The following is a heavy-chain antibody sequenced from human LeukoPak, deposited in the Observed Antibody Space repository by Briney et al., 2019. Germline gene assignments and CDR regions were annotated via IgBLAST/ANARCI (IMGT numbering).Heavy chain of an antibody. V-gene: IGHV1-2*02. Sequence: DSVKVSCKGSGYTFTDYYMHWVRQAPGQGLEWMGWINANSGDSNSAEKFQGRVTMTTDTSISTIYMELSGLTSDDTAMYYCARPPTDWLRWAWGALDVWGQGTMVTVSS. CDR3: ARPPTDWLRWAWGALDV. CDR1: GYTFTDYY. J-gene: IGHJ3*01. CDR2: INANSGDS. D-gene: IGHD5-12*01.